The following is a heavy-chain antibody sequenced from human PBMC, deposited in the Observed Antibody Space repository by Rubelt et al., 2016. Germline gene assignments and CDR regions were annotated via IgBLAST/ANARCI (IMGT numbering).Heavy chain of an antibody. CDR2: ISSNGGSP. Sequence: EVQLLESGGGLVQPGGSLRLSCSASGFTFSSYAMPWVRQAPGKGLEYGSAISSNGGSPYYADSVKGRLTISRDNSKNTLYLQMSSLRAEDTAVYYCRYCTNGVCYKAYWGQGTLVTVSS. CDR1: GFTFSSYA. J-gene: IGHJ4*02. CDR3: RYCTNGVCYKAY. V-gene: IGHV3-64D*09. D-gene: IGHD2-8*01.